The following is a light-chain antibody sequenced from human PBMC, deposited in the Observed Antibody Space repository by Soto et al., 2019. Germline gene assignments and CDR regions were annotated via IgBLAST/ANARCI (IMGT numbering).Light chain of an antibody. CDR3: QQYCSSPWT. J-gene: IGKJ1*01. Sequence: DIVMTQSPDSLAVSLGERATINCKSSQRVLSSSSNKNYLAWYQQKPGQPPKLIIYWASTRESGVPDRFSGSGSGTDFTLTISSLQAEDVAVYYCQQYCSSPWTFGQGTKVEIK. V-gene: IGKV4-1*01. CDR2: WAS. CDR1: QRVLSSSSNKNY.